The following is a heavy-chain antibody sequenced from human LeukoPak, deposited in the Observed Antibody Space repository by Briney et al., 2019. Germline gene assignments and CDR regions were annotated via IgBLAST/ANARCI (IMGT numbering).Heavy chain of an antibody. D-gene: IGHD3-3*01. Sequence: GGSLRLSCAASGFTFSSYAMHWVRQAPGKGLEWVAVISYDGSNKYYADSVKGRFTISRDNSKNTLYLQMNSLRAEDTAVYYCARDRRVTIFGVDVFDYWGQGTLVTVSS. J-gene: IGHJ4*02. CDR2: ISYDGSNK. CDR1: GFTFSSYA. CDR3: ARDRRVTIFGVDVFDY. V-gene: IGHV3-30-3*01.